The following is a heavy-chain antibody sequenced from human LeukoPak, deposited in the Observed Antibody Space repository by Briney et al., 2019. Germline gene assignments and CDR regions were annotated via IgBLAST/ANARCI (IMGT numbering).Heavy chain of an antibody. CDR1: GGSISSSSYY. J-gene: IGHJ4*02. CDR3: ARAGGYGDYSYFDY. CDR2: IYYSGST. D-gene: IGHD4-17*01. V-gene: IGHV4-39*07. Sequence: SETLSLTCTVSGGSISSSSYYWGWIRQPPGKGLEWIGSIYYSGSTYYNPSLKSRVTISVDTSKNQFSLKLSSVTAADTAVYYCARAGGYGDYSYFDYWGQGTLVTVSP.